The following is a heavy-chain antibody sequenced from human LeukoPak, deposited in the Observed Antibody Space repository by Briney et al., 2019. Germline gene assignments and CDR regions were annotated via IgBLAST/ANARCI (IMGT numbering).Heavy chain of an antibody. V-gene: IGHV4-34*01. D-gene: IGHD3-9*01. CDR1: GGSITGYY. CDR2: LHYTGAT. CDR3: ARGNILTGYCFDF. Sequence: SETLSLTCADYGGSITGYYWSWIRQTPGRGLEWVGELHYTGATSYNPPLKSRATISTDTSKNQFSLRLSSVTAADTAVYYCARGNILTGYCFDFWGQGALVTVSS. J-gene: IGHJ4*02.